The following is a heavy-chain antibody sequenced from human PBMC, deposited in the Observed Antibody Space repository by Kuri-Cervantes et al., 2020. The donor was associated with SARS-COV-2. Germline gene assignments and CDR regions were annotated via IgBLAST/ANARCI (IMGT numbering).Heavy chain of an antibody. V-gene: IGHV4-59*01. CDR2: IYYSGST. J-gene: IGHJ4*02. CDR3: AREGYCSGGSCFDY. D-gene: IGHD2-15*01. CDR1: GGSISSYY. Sequence: SETLSLTCTVSGGSISSYYWSWIRQPPGKGLEWIGYIYYSGSTNYNPSLKSRVTTSVDTSKNQFSLKLSSVTAADTAVYYCAREGYCSGGSCFDYWAREPWSPSPQ.